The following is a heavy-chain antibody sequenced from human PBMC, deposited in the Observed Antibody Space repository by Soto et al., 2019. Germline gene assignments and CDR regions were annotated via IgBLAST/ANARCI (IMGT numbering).Heavy chain of an antibody. V-gene: IGHV4-39*01. J-gene: IGHJ4*02. Sequence: PSETLSLTCSVSGGSIIGNNYYWGWIRRPPGKRLEWIGNIYYTGTTYYNPSLDSRVTMSVDTSGNQFSLNLTSVTASDTAVYHCARRRLGGGKSRIDFWGPGILVNVSS. CDR1: GGSIIGNNYY. CDR2: IYYTGTT. CDR3: ARRRLGGGKSRIDF. D-gene: IGHD3-16*01.